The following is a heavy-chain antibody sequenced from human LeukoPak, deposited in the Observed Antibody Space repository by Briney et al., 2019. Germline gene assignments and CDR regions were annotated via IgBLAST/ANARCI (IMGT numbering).Heavy chain of an antibody. V-gene: IGHV4-4*07. CDR3: AGSAHRATLTRKGWYFDL. D-gene: IGHD1-14*01. CDR2: IYTSGST. Sequence: PSETLSLTCTVSGGSISSYYRSWIRQPAGKGLEWIGRIYTSGSTNYNPSLKSRVTMSVDTSKNQFSLKLSSVTAADTAVYYCAGSAHRATLTRKGWYFDLWGRGTLVTVSS. J-gene: IGHJ2*01. CDR1: GGSISSYY.